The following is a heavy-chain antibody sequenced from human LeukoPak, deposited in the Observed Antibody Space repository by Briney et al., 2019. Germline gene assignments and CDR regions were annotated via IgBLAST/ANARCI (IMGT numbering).Heavy chain of an antibody. J-gene: IGHJ4*02. CDR1: GFTFSNAW. D-gene: IGHD3-10*01. V-gene: IGHV3-15*01. Sequence: PGGSLRLSCAASGFTFSNAWMSWVRQAPGKGLEWVGRIKSKTDGGTTDYAAPVKGRFTISRDDSKNTLYLQMNSLKTEDTAVYYCTTDFDYGSGSYPYYFDYWGQGTLVTVSS. CDR2: IKSKTDGGTT. CDR3: TTDFDYGSGSYPYYFDY.